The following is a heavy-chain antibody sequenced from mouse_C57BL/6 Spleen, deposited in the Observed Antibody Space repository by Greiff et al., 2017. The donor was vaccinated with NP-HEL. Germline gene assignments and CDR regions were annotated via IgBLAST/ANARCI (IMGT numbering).Heavy chain of an antibody. CDR2: IRLKSDNYAT. CDR3: TGRGDLAWFAY. V-gene: IGHV6-3*01. CDR1: GFTFSNYW. J-gene: IGHJ3*01. Sequence: EVKLVESGGGLVQPGGSMKLSCVASGFTFSNYWMNWVRQSPEKGLEWVAQIRLKSDNYATHYAESVKGRFTISRDDSKSSVYLQMNNLRAEDTGIYYCTGRGDLAWFAYWGQGTLVTVSA.